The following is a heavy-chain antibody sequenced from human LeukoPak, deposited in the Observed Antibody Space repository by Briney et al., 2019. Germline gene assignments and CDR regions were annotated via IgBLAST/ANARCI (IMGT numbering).Heavy chain of an antibody. D-gene: IGHD3-10*01. CDR1: GYSISSGYY. CDR2: IYHSGST. CDR3: ARRVLRGVDYHNWFDP. Sequence: SETLSLTCTVSGYSISSGYYWGWIRQPPGKGLEWIGSIYHSGSTYYNPSLKSRVTISVDTSKNQFSLKLSSVTAADTAVYYCARRVLRGVDYHNWFDPWGQGTLVTVSS. V-gene: IGHV4-38-2*02. J-gene: IGHJ5*02.